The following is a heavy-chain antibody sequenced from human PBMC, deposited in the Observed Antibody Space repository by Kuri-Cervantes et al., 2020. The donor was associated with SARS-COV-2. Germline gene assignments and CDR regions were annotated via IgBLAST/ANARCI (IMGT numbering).Heavy chain of an antibody. CDR1: GFPFRSYA. Sequence: GESLKISCSASGFPFRSYAMHWVRQAPGKGLEWVAVISYDGSNKYYADSVKGRFNISRDNSKNTLYLKMNSLRAEDTAVYYCARDHQYYDFWRGYFGTGGNYYYYYIDVWGKGTTVTVSS. J-gene: IGHJ6*03. V-gene: IGHV3-30-3*01. CDR2: ISYDGSNK. D-gene: IGHD3-3*01. CDR3: ARDHQYYDFWRGYFGTGGNYYYYYIDV.